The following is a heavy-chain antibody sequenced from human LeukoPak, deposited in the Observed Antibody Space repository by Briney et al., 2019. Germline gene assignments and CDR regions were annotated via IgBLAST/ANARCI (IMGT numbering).Heavy chain of an antibody. J-gene: IGHJ4*02. CDR3: AHSDDYSNTIDY. D-gene: IGHD4-11*01. CDR1: GGTFSNYA. CDR2: IIPIFGTA. Sequence: ASVKVSCKASGGTFSNYAISWVRQAPGQGLEWMGGIIPIFGTANYAQKFQGRVTITTDESTSTAYMELSSLRSEDTAVYYCAHSDDYSNTIDYWGQGTLVTVSS. V-gene: IGHV1-69*05.